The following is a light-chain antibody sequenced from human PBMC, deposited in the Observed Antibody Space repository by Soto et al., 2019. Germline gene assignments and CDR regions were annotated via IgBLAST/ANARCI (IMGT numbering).Light chain of an antibody. J-gene: IGKJ5*01. CDR1: QSISSY. CDR2: AAS. V-gene: IGKV1-39*01. CDR3: QQYYSYPIT. Sequence: DIQMTQSPSTLSASVGDRVTITCRASQSISSYLHWYQQKPGKAPKLLIYAASNLQSGVPSRFSASGSGTDFTLTISSLQPEDFATYYCQQYYSYPITFGQGTRLEIK.